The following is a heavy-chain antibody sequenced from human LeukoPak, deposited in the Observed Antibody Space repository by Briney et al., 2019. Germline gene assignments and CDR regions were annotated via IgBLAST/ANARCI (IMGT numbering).Heavy chain of an antibody. CDR1: SYSISSAYY. Sequence: SETLSLTCTVSSYSISSAYYWGWIRQPPGKGLEWIGSIYRSGSTYYNPSLKSRVTISVDTSKNQFSLKLSSVTAADTAVYYCARQTGSGLFILPGGQGTLVTVSS. D-gene: IGHD3/OR15-3a*01. CDR2: IYRSGST. V-gene: IGHV4-38-2*02. J-gene: IGHJ4*02. CDR3: ARQTGSGLFILP.